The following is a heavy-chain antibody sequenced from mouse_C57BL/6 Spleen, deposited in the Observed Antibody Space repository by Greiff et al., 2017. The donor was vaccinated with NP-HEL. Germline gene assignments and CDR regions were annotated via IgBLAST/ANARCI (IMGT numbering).Heavy chain of an antibody. D-gene: IGHD2-10*02. CDR3: TREGYGNYEAWLAY. J-gene: IGHJ3*01. CDR1: GYTFTSYW. CDR2: IYPGNSDT. Sequence: VQLQQSGTVLARPGASVKMSCKTSGYTFTSYWMHWVKQRPGQGLEWIGAIYPGNSDTSYNQKFKGKAKLTAVTSASTAYMELSSLTNEDSAVYYCTREGYGNYEAWLAYWGQGTLVTVSA. V-gene: IGHV1-5*01.